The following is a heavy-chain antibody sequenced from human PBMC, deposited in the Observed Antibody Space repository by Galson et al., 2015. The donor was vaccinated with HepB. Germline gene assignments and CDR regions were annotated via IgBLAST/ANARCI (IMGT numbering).Heavy chain of an antibody. V-gene: IGHV1-69*06. CDR3: AKGEYFNIVTGYYFDGFDI. D-gene: IGHD3-9*01. Sequence: SVKVSCKASGGTFSSYGFNWVRQAPGQGLERMGGIIPFFDTTYFAQNLQGRVTITADTSTNTVYMELSSLRSEDTAVYYCAKGEYFNIVTGYYFDGFDIWGQGTTVTVSS. J-gene: IGHJ3*02. CDR2: IIPFFDTT. CDR1: GGTFSSYG.